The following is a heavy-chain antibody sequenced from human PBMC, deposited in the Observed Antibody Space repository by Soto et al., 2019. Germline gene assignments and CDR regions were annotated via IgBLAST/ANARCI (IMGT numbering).Heavy chain of an antibody. D-gene: IGHD3-22*01. CDR1: GFTFSSYS. V-gene: IGHV3-48*02. Sequence: EVQLVESGGGLVQPGGSLRLSCAASGFTFSSYSMNWVRQAPGKGLEWVSYISSSSSTIYYADSVKGRFTISRDNAKNSLYLQMNSLRDEDTAVYYCARVYYDSSGYLRRAFDIWGQGTMVTVSS. J-gene: IGHJ3*02. CDR2: ISSSSSTI. CDR3: ARVYYDSSGYLRRAFDI.